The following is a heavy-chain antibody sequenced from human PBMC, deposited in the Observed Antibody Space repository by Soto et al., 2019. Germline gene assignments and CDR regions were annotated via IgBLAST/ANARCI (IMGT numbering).Heavy chain of an antibody. CDR3: ARTAAAGKYYYGMDD. D-gene: IGHD6-13*01. J-gene: IGHJ6*02. CDR2: IYPGDSDT. Sequence: PGESLKISCKGSGYSFTSYWIGWVRQMPGKGLELMGIIYPGDSDTRYSPSFQGQVTISADKSISTAYLQWSSLKASDTAMYYCARTAAAGKYYYGMDDWGQGTTVTVSS. CDR1: GYSFTSYW. V-gene: IGHV5-51*01.